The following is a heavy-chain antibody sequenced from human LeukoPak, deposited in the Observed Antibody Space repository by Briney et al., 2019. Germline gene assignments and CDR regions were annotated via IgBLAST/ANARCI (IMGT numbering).Heavy chain of an antibody. CDR2: ISGSGGST. V-gene: IGHV3-23*01. CDR1: GFTFSSYV. D-gene: IGHD4-23*01. Sequence: GGSLRLSCAASGFTFSSYVMNWVRQAPGKGLECVSGISGSGGSTYYGDSVKGRFTMSRDNSKNTLYLQMNSLRVEDTAVYYCAKAVPKAVVTPSFDYWGQGTLVTVSS. CDR3: AKAVPKAVVTPSFDY. J-gene: IGHJ4*02.